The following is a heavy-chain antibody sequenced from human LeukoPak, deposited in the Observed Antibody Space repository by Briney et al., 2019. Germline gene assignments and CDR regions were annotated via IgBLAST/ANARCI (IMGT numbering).Heavy chain of an antibody. D-gene: IGHD2-2*01. J-gene: IGHJ4*02. V-gene: IGHV3-7*03. CDR3: THGSMYQLDY. CDR2: IKQDGSER. CDR1: GFTFSSYW. Sequence: GGSLRLSCGASGFTFSSYWMSWVRQAPGKGLEWVANIKQDGSERYCVDSVEGRFTISRDNAKHSLYLQMNSLRAEDTAVYYCTHGSMYQLDYWGQGTLVTVSS.